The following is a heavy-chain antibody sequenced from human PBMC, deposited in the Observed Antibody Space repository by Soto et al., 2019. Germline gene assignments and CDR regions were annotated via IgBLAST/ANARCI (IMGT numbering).Heavy chain of an antibody. CDR2: ISAHTGRS. D-gene: IGHD3-22*01. CDR3: AGAFFYLGSVRRGYSFDAFDF. CDR1: GYTFTSSG. V-gene: IGHV1-18*01. Sequence: QVQLVQSGAEVKKPGASVKVSCKASGYTFTSSGMSWVRQAPGQGLEWMGWISAHTGRSEYAQRLPGRVTMTTDRSTRTAYMELRSLRSDDTAVYYCAGAFFYLGSVRRGYSFDAFDFWGPGTLVTVSS. J-gene: IGHJ3*01.